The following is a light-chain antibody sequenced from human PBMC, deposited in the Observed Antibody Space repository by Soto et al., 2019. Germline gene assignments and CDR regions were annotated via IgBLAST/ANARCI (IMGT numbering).Light chain of an antibody. CDR3: SSYTSSSTHYV. V-gene: IGLV2-14*01. Sequence: QSALTQPASVSGSPGQSITISCTGTSSDVGGYNYVSWYQQHPGKAPKLMIYDVSNRPSGVSNRFSGSKSGNTASLTISGLQEEDEADYYCSSYTSSSTHYVFGTGTKLTVL. CDR2: DVS. CDR1: SSDVGGYNY. J-gene: IGLJ1*01.